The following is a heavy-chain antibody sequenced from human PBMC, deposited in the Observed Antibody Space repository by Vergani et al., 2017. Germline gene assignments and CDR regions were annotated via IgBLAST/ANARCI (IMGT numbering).Heavy chain of an antibody. V-gene: IGHV5-51*01. CDR2: IYPGDSDT. D-gene: IGHD2-2*01. Sequence: EVQLVQSGAEVKTPGESLKISCKCSGYSFTSYWIGWVRQMPGKGLEWMGIIYPGDSDTRYSPSFQGQVTISADKSISTAYLQWSSLKASDTAMYYCARHYAAPAAYLLHAFDIWGQGTMVTVSS. J-gene: IGHJ3*02. CDR1: GYSFTSYW. CDR3: ARHYAAPAAYLLHAFDI.